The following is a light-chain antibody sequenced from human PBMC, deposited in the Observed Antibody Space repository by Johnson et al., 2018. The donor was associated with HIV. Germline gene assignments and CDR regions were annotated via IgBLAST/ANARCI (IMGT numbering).Light chain of an antibody. Sequence: HSVLTQPPSVSAGPGQKVTISCSGSSSNIGNNYVSWYQQLPGTAPKLLIYDNNKRPSGIPDRFSGSKSGTSATLGITALQTGDEADYYCGTWDSSLSAGIVFGTGTKVTVL. V-gene: IGLV1-51*01. J-gene: IGLJ1*01. CDR2: DNN. CDR3: GTWDSSLSAGIV. CDR1: SSNIGNNY.